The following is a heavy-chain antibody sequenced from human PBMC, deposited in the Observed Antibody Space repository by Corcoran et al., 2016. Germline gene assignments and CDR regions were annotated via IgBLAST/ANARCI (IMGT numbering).Heavy chain of an antibody. CDR1: GYTFITYA. V-gene: IGHV1-3*01. CDR2: INAGDGNT. Sequence: QVQLVQSGAEVKKPGASVKVSCKASGYTFITYAIHWVRQAPGQRLEWMGWINAGDGNTKSSQKFQGRVTITRDTSASTVYMELSSLRSEDTAMYYCARDVSAYKDVTDVWGQGTLVTVSS. J-gene: IGHJ4*02. D-gene: IGHD3-16*01. CDR3: ARDVSAYKDVTDV.